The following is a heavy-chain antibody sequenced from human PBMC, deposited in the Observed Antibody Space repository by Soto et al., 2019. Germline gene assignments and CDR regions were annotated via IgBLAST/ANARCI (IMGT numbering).Heavy chain of an antibody. CDR3: AKVNWDDNNAS. V-gene: IGHV3-23*01. Sequence: QPGGSLRLSCAASGFTFTNYPMSWVRQAPGKGLEWVSAISGDSATTDYADSVKGRFTISRDYSESTLYLQMNSLRAEDTAVYYCAKVNWDDNNASWGQGTLVTVSS. D-gene: IGHD1-20*01. J-gene: IGHJ5*02. CDR2: ISGDSATT. CDR1: GFTFTNYP.